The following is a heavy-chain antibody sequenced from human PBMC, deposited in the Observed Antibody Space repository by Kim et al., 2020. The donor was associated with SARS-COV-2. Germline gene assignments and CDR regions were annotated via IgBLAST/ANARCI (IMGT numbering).Heavy chain of an antibody. Sequence: GGSLRLSCAASGFTFASYNMGWARQAPGKGLEWVANIEHGGRQKAYVDSVKGRFSISRDNAKNSVFLQMNSLRAEDTAVYYCARDDRAGNIDYWGQGTLVTVSS. J-gene: IGHJ4*02. CDR3: ARDDRAGNIDY. V-gene: IGHV3-7*03. CDR1: GFTFASYN. CDR2: IEHGGRQK. D-gene: IGHD6-19*01.